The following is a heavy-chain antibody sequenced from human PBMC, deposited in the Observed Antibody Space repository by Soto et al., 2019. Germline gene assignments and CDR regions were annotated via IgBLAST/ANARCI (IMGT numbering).Heavy chain of an antibody. CDR3: ARVRKLLWFGETPYYFDY. J-gene: IGHJ4*02. CDR1: GGSISSYY. V-gene: IGHV4-59*01. Sequence: QVQLQESGPGLVKPSETLSLTCTVSGGSISSYYWSWIRQPPGKGLEWIGYIYYSGSTNYNPSLKSRVTISVDTSKHQFYLKLSSVNAADTAVYYCARVRKLLWFGETPYYFDYWGQGTLVTVSS. D-gene: IGHD3-10*01. CDR2: IYYSGST.